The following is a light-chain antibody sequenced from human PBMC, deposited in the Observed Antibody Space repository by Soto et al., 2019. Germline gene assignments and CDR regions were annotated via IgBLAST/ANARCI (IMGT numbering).Light chain of an antibody. V-gene: IGLV2-14*01. CDR2: EVS. CDR3: TSFTTTNIWV. CDR1: SSDIGIYNY. Sequence: QSVLTQPASVSGSPGQSITISCTGTSSDIGIYNYVSWYQQHPGKAPKLVICEVSNRPSGVSSRFSGSKSGNTASLTISELRAEDEADYYCTSFTTTNIWVFGGGTKLTVL. J-gene: IGLJ3*02.